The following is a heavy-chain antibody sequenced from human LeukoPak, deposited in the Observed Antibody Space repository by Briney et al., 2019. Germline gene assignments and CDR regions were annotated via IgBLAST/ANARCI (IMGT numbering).Heavy chain of an antibody. CDR2: IRYDGSNK. CDR3: AKSNSGTWYGEYDY. J-gene: IGHJ4*02. D-gene: IGHD3-10*01. V-gene: IGHV3-30*02. Sequence: GESLRLSCAASGFTFSSYGMHWVRQAPGKGLEWVAFIRYDGSNKYYADSVKGRFTISRDNSKNTLYLQMNSLRAEDTAVYYCAKSNSGTWYGEYDYWGQGTLVTVSS. CDR1: GFTFSSYG.